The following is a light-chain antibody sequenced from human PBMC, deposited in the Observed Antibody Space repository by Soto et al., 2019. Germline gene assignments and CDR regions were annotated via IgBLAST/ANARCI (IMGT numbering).Light chain of an antibody. CDR1: QSISTW. CDR2: EAS. Sequence: DIQMTQSPSTLSASVGDRVTITCRASQSISTWLAWYQQKPGKDPKLLIHEASNLESGVSSRFSGSGSGTEFTLTISSLQPDDFATYYCRHYNSYPITFGQRTRLEIK. CDR3: RHYNSYPIT. V-gene: IGKV1-5*03. J-gene: IGKJ5*01.